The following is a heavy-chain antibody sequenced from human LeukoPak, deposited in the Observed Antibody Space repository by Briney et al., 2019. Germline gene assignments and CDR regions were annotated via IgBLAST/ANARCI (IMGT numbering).Heavy chain of an antibody. D-gene: IGHD3-22*01. V-gene: IGHV3-30*04. CDR2: ISYDESYK. Sequence: GGSLRLSCAASGFTFSSYAMHWVRQAPGKGLEWVAVISYDESYKYYADSVKGRFTISRDNSKNTLYLQMNSLRAEDTAVYYCASYYDSSACPPYFDYWGQGTLVTVSS. CDR3: ASYYDSSACPPYFDY. J-gene: IGHJ4*02. CDR1: GFTFSSYA.